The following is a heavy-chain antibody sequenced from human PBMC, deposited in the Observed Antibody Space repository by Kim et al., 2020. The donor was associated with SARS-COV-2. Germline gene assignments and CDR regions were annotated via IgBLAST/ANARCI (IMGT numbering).Heavy chain of an antibody. D-gene: IGHD2-15*01. V-gene: IGHV1-69*13. Sequence: SVKVSCKASGGTFSSYAISWVRQAPGQGLEWMGGIIPIFGTANYAQKFQGRVTITADESTSTAFMELSSLRSEDTAVYYCARESRQKGRDGVYYFDYWGQGTLVTVSS. CDR1: GGTFSSYA. CDR3: ARESRQKGRDGVYYFDY. CDR2: IIPIFGTA. J-gene: IGHJ4*02.